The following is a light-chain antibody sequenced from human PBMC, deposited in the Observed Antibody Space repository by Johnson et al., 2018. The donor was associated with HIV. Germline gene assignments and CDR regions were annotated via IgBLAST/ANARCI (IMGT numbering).Light chain of an antibody. Sequence: QSVLTQPPSVSAAPGQKVTISCSGSSSNIGNNYVSWYQQLPGTAPKLLIYENDKRPSGIPDRFSGSKSGTSPTLGITGLQTGDEADYYCGTWDTSLSAGGVFGTGTKVTVL. V-gene: IGLV1-51*02. CDR3: GTWDTSLSAGGV. CDR2: END. CDR1: SSNIGNNY. J-gene: IGLJ1*01.